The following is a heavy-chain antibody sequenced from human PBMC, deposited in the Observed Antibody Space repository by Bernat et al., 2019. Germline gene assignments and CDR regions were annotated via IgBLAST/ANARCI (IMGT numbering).Heavy chain of an antibody. V-gene: IGHV1-3*01. CDR1: GYTFTSYA. CDR3: ARYLDRRGAKGYYYYGMDV. Sequence: QVQLVQSGAEVKKPGASVKVSCKASGYTFTSYAMHWVRQAPGQRLEWMGWINAGNGNTKYSQKFQGRVTITRDTSASTAYMELSSLRSEDTAVYYCARYLDRRGAKGYYYYGMDVWGQGTTVTVSS. CDR2: INAGNGNT. D-gene: IGHD1-26*01. J-gene: IGHJ6*02.